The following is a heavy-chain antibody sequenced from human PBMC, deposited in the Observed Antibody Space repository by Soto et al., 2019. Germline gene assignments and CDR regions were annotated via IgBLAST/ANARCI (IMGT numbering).Heavy chain of an antibody. D-gene: IGHD2-15*01. Sequence: PSETLSLTCTVSGASVRSGSYYWNWIRQPPGKRLEWIGYMSYNGSTNYNPSLKSRVTISVDTSKNQFSLKLTSVTAVDTAVYYCARTCRSGGSWYLEYWGEGTQVTVSA. V-gene: IGHV4-61*01. CDR1: GASVRSGSYY. CDR3: ARTCRSGGSWYLEY. J-gene: IGHJ4*02. CDR2: MSYNGST.